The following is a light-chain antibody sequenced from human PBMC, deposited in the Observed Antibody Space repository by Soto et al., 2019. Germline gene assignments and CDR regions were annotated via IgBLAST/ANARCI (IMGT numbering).Light chain of an antibody. CDR2: ATS. V-gene: IGKV3-15*01. CDR3: QQYNDLIT. J-gene: IGKJ4*01. CDR1: QSVSSH. Sequence: IVMTQSPATLSVSPGERVTLSCRASQSVSSHLAWYQQKPGQSPRLLIYATSTRANGIPARFSGSGSGTEFTLTITSLQSEDFALYFCQQYNDLITFGGGTKVEIK.